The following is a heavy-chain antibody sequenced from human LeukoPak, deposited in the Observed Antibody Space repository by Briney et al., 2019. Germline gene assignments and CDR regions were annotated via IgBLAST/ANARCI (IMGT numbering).Heavy chain of an antibody. Sequence: SETLSLTCTVSGGSVSSDYWSWIRQPPGKGLEWIGYIYHTGNSDYNPSLKSRATISLDTSKNQFSLKLTSVTAADTAVYYCAALAVAGTTASFDYWGQGTLVTVSS. D-gene: IGHD6-19*01. V-gene: IGHV4-59*08. CDR2: IYHTGNS. CDR3: AALAVAGTTASFDY. J-gene: IGHJ4*02. CDR1: GGSVSSDY.